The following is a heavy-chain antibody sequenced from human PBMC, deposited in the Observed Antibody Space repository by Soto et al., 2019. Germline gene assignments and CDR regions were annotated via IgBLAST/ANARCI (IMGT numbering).Heavy chain of an antibody. J-gene: IGHJ4*02. Sequence: QVQLVQSGAEVKKPGSSVKVSCKASGGTFSSYAISWVRQAPGQGLEWMGGIIPIFGTANYAQKFQGRVTNTADEFTSTAYRELSSLRAEDTAVYYCARGVPFISGSYYPPPDYWGQGTLVTVSS. D-gene: IGHD1-26*01. CDR1: GGTFSSYA. CDR2: IIPIFGTA. V-gene: IGHV1-69*12. CDR3: ARGVPFISGSYYPPPDY.